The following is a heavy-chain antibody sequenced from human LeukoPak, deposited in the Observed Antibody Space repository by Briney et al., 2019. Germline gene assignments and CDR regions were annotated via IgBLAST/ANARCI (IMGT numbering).Heavy chain of an antibody. CDR2: IYYSGST. V-gene: IGHV4-59*01. Sequence: SETLSLTCTVSGGSISSYYWSWIRQPPGKGLEWIGYIYYSGSTNYNPFLKSRVTISVDTSKNQFSLKLSSVTAADTAVYYCARETVLRSSSWYWFDPWGQGTLVTVSS. D-gene: IGHD6-13*01. J-gene: IGHJ5*02. CDR3: ARETVLRSSSWYWFDP. CDR1: GGSISSYY.